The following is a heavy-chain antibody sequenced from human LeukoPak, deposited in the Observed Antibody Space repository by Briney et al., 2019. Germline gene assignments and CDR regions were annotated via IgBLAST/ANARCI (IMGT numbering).Heavy chain of an antibody. CDR1: CGGIDNINIL. V-gene: IGHV4-39*01. CDR3: ARPASQTFRVDM. CDR2: IYYDGRT. D-gene: IGHD2/OR15-2a*01. Sequence: PSENLSLTCAVSCGGIDNINILLGWVRPPPGEGLGGIGSIYYDGRTFFNPSLKSRVTMSIDTSKNQFSLQLTSVTAADTAIYYCARPASQTFRVDMWGQGTLVTVSS. J-gene: IGHJ3*02.